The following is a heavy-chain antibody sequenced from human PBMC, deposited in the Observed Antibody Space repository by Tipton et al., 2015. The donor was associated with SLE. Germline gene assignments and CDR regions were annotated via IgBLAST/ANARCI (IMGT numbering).Heavy chain of an antibody. CDR2: IYYSGST. Sequence: LRLSCTVSGGSISSYYWSWIRQPPGKGLEWIGYIYYSGSTNYNPSLKSRVTISVDTSKNQFSLKMSSVTAADTAVYYCARSLAAAGTGYYYYGMDVWGQGTTVTVSS. J-gene: IGHJ6*02. CDR1: GGSISSYY. V-gene: IGHV4-59*01. D-gene: IGHD6-13*01. CDR3: ARSLAAAGTGYYYYGMDV.